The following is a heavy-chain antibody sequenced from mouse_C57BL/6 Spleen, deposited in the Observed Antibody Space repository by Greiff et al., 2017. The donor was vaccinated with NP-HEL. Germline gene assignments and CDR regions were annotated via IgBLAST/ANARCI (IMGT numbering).Heavy chain of an antibody. CDR2: INPNNGGT. D-gene: IGHD2-3*01. CDR1: GYTFTDYN. CDR3: ARRSPYEGYYGWFAY. Sequence: VQLQQSGPELVKPGASVKIPCKASGYTFTDYNMDWVKQSHGKSLEWIGDINPNNGGTIYNQKFKGKATLTVDKSSSTAYMELRSLTSEDTAVYYCARRSPYEGYYGWFAYWGQGTLVTVSA. J-gene: IGHJ3*01. V-gene: IGHV1-18*01.